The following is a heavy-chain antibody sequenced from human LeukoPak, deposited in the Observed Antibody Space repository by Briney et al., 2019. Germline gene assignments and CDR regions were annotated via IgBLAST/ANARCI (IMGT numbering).Heavy chain of an antibody. CDR1: GYTFTGYY. J-gene: IGHJ3*02. D-gene: IGHD3-22*01. V-gene: IGHV1-18*04. Sequence: GASVKVSCKASGYTFTGYYMQWVRQAPGQGLEWMGWISVYNDNTNYAQNLQGRVTMTTDTPTSTAYMELRSLRSDDTAVYYCARNGGDSSGYDIETAFDIWGQGTMVTVSS. CDR3: ARNGGDSSGYDIETAFDI. CDR2: ISVYNDNT.